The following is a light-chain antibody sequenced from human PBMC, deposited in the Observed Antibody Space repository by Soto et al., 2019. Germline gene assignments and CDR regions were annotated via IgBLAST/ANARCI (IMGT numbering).Light chain of an antibody. Sequence: DIQMNQSPSTLSASVGARSPITCRASQSISTWLAWYQQKPGKSPKLLIYDVSSLESGVPSRFSGSGSGTDFTLTISNLQPEDVATYYCQQSFSTPITFGQGPRLEI. CDR3: QQSFSTPIT. CDR1: QSISTW. J-gene: IGKJ5*01. CDR2: DVS. V-gene: IGKV1-5*01.